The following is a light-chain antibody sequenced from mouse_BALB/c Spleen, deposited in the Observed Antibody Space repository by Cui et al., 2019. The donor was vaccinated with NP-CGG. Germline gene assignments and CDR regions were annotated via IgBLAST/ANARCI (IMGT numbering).Light chain of an antibody. CDR3: ALWYSNHWV. CDR2: GTN. V-gene: IGLV1*01. J-gene: IGLJ1*01. Sequence: QAVVPPESAPTTSPGETVTLTCRSSTGAVTTSNYDNWVQEKPDHLFTGLIGGTNNRIPGVPARFSGSLIGDKAALTITGAQTEDEAIYFCALWYSNHWVFGGGTKLTVL. CDR1: TGAVTTSNY.